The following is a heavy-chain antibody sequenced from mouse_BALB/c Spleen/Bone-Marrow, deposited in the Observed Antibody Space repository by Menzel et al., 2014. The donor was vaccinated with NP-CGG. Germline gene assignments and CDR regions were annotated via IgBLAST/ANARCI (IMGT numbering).Heavy chain of an antibody. CDR3: TLYSFPPPWFAY. CDR1: GFNIKDYY. D-gene: IGHD2-12*01. CDR2: IDPENGGT. Sequence: VHVKQSGAELVRSGASVKLSCTASGFNIKDYYMHWVKQRPEQGLEWIGWIDPENGGTEYAPKFQGKATMTADTSSNTAYLQLRRLTSADTAVYYCTLYSFPPPWFAYWGQGTLVTVSA. V-gene: IGHV14-4*02. J-gene: IGHJ3*01.